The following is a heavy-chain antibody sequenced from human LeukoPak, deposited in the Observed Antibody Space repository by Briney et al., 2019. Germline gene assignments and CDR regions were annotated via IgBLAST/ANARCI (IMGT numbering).Heavy chain of an antibody. CDR3: ARVHCGGDCYPDY. D-gene: IGHD2-21*02. CDR2: IYYSGST. CDR1: GGSISSGDYY. Sequence: SQTLSLTCTVSGGSISSGDYYWSWIRQPPGKGLEWIGYIYYSGSTYYNPSLESRVTISVDTSKNQFSLKLSSVTAADTAVYYCARVHCGGDCYPDYWGQGTLVTVSS. J-gene: IGHJ4*02. V-gene: IGHV4-30-4*01.